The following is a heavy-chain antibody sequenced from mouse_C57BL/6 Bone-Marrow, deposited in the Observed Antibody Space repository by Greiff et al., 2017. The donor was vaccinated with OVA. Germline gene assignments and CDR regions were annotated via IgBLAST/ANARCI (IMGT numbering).Heavy chain of an antibody. Sequence: QVQLQQSGPELVKPGASVKISCKASGYAFSSSWMNWVKQRPGKGLEWIGRIYPGDGDTNYNGKFKGKATLTADKSSSTAYMQRSSLTSEDSAVYFCARQGYYDYEYYAMDYWGQGTSVTVSS. V-gene: IGHV1-82*01. CDR2: IYPGDGDT. J-gene: IGHJ4*01. D-gene: IGHD2-4*01. CDR1: GYAFSSSW. CDR3: ARQGYYDYEYYAMDY.